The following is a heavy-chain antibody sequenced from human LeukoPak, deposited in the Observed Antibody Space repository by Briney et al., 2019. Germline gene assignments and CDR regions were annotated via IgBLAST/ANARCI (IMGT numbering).Heavy chain of an antibody. CDR3: AKAGGYVLRYFDWSELDY. V-gene: IGHV3-23*01. D-gene: IGHD3-9*01. J-gene: IGHJ4*02. CDR1: GFTFSSYG. CDR2: ISGSGGST. Sequence: GGSLRLSCAASGFTFSSYGMSWVRQAPGKGLEWVSAISGSGGSTYYADSVKGRFTISRDNSKNTLYLQMNSLRAEDTAVYYCAKAGGYVLRYFDWSELDYWGQGTLVTVSS.